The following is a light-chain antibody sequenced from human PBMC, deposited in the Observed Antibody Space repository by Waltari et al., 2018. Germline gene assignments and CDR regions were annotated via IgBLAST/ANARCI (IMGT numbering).Light chain of an antibody. J-gene: IGLJ3*02. CDR2: VNRAGRP. CDR3: QTGGQGAWV. Sequence: PPGMGPRYCMRVNRAGRPSRVRGIPDRLSGSGYGSERYLPISSLQSEDEADYYCQTGGQGAWVFGGGTKLTVL. V-gene: IGLV4-69*01.